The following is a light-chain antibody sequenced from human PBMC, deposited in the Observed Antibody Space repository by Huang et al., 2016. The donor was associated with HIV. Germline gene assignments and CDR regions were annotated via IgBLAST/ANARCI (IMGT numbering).Light chain of an antibody. Sequence: EIQLTQSPSSLSASVGDGITVTCRASENIVYSLSWFRQRPGSAPEALIYAASRLHAGVPSKLRATGSGANFTLAIDGLGPEDFATYYCQQSRSLPRTYGGGTKVDI. CDR3: QQSRSLPRT. V-gene: IGKV1-39*01. CDR1: ENIVYS. J-gene: IGKJ4*01. CDR2: AAS.